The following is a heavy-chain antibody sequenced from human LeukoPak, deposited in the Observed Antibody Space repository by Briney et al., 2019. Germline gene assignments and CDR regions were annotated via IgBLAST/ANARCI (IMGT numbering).Heavy chain of an antibody. CDR3: ARGGYSSSWFLNWFDP. J-gene: IGHJ5*02. V-gene: IGHV4-59*01. CDR2: IYYSGST. D-gene: IGHD6-13*01. Sequence: SETLSLTCTVSGGSISSYYWSWIRQPPGKGLEWIGYIYYSGSTNYNPSLKSRVTLSVDTSKNQFSLKLSSVTAADTAVYYCARGGYSSSWFLNWFDPWGQGTLVTVSS. CDR1: GGSISSYY.